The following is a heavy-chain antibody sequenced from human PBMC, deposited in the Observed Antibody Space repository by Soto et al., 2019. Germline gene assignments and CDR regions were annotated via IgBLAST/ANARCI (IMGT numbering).Heavy chain of an antibody. D-gene: IGHD5-12*01. J-gene: IGHJ4*02. V-gene: IGHV3-23*01. Sequence: GGSLRHSWAASGFTFSSYAMTWVRQAPGKGLEWVSAISYSGVSTYYADSVKGRFTISRDSSENTLSLQMNSLRVDDTAVYYCARTRGYSDYDLDYWGQGTLVTVSS. CDR3: ARTRGYSDYDLDY. CDR1: GFTFSSYA. CDR2: ISYSGVST.